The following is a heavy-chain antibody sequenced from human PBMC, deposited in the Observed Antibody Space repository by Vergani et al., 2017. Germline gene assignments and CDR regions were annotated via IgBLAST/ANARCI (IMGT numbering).Heavy chain of an antibody. V-gene: IGHV3-21*01. Sequence: EVQLVESGGGLVKPGGSLRLSCAASGFTFSSYSMNWVRQAPGKGLEWVSSISSSSSYIYYADSVKGRFTISRDNAKNSLYLQMNSLRAEDTAVYYCATSSGWPDAFDIWGQGTMVTVSS. CDR1: GFTFSSYS. J-gene: IGHJ3*02. CDR2: ISSSSSYI. D-gene: IGHD6-19*01. CDR3: ATSSGWPDAFDI.